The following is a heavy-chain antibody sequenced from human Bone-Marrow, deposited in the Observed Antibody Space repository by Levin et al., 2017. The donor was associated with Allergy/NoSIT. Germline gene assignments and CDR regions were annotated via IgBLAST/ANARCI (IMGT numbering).Heavy chain of an antibody. Sequence: KISCKASGGSFNTYFMSWLRQAPGQGLEWMGGILPIFGTAKNAQKFQGRVTITADKSTGTAYMELSSLGYEDTAVYYCARERSGGSLFDVWGQGTMVTVSS. J-gene: IGHJ3*01. V-gene: IGHV1-69*06. D-gene: IGHD1-26*01. CDR2: ILPIFGTA. CDR1: GGSFNTYF. CDR3: ARERSGGSLFDV.